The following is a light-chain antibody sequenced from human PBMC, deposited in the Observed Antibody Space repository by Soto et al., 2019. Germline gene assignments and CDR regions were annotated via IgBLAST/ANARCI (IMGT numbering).Light chain of an antibody. Sequence: QSALTQPPSVSGSPGQSVTISCTGTSSDVGSYNRVSWYQQPPGTAPKLMISEVSNRHSGVPDRFSGSKSGNTASLTISGLQAEDEADYYCSAYTSSSTVVFGGGTKLTVL. V-gene: IGLV2-18*02. CDR2: EVS. CDR3: SAYTSSSTVV. J-gene: IGLJ2*01. CDR1: SSDVGSYNR.